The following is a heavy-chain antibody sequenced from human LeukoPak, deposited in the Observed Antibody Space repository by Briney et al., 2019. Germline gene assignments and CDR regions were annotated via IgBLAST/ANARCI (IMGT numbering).Heavy chain of an antibody. V-gene: IGHV3-48*01. J-gene: IGHJ6*03. Sequence: GGSLRLSCAASGFTFSSYSMNWVRQAPGKGLEWVSDISSSSSTIYYADSVKGRFTISRDNSKNTLYLQMNSLRAEDTAVYYCAKRSRVVAQPFYYYYYMDVWGKGTTVTISS. CDR1: GFTFSSYS. CDR2: ISSSSSTI. CDR3: AKRSRVVAQPFYYYYYMDV. D-gene: IGHD2-15*01.